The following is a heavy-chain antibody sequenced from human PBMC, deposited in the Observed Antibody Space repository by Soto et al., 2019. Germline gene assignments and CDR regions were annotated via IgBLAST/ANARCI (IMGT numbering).Heavy chain of an antibody. CDR2: ISAYNGNT. D-gene: IGHD3-3*01. CDR1: GYTFTSYG. Sequence: QVQLVQSGAEVKKPGASVKVSCKASGYTFTSYGISWVRQAPGQGLEWMGWISAYNGNTNYAQKLQGKVTLTTDPSTSTAYMEPRSLGSEDPAVYYCARGGYGFWSGPETYFDYWGQGTLVTVSS. CDR3: ARGGYGFWSGPETYFDY. J-gene: IGHJ4*02. V-gene: IGHV1-18*01.